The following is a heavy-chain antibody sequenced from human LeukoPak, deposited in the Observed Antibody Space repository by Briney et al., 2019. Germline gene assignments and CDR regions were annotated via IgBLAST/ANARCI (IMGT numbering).Heavy chain of an antibody. J-gene: IGHJ4*02. CDR1: GFTFSSYW. D-gene: IGHD3-10*01. CDR3: ARVRGDYYFDY. CDR2: INQGGSEK. V-gene: IGHV3-7*04. Sequence: GGSLRLSCAASGFTFSSYWMSWVRQAPGKGLEWVGHINQGGSEKNYVDSVKGRFTISRDSAKNSLYLQMNSLRGEDTAVDYCARVRGDYYFDYWGQGTLGTVSS.